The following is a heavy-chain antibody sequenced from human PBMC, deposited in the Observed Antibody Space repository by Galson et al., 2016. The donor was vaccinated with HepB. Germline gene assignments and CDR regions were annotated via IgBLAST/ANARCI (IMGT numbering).Heavy chain of an antibody. Sequence: LRLSCAASGFTFTNNIMSWVRQAPGKGLEWVSTIGGDGATFYGDSVKGRFTISRDDSKNALHLQMNSLRAEDTAMYFCARHFSGSYLGQGTLVTVSS. D-gene: IGHD3-22*01. CDR3: ARHFSGSY. J-gene: IGHJ4*02. V-gene: IGHV3-23*01. CDR1: GFTFTNNI. CDR2: IGGDGAT.